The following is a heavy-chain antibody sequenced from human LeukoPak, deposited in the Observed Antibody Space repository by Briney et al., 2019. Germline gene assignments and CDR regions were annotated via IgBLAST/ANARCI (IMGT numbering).Heavy chain of an antibody. Sequence: PGGSLRLSCAASGFTFINYAMSWVRQAPGKGLEWVSGISGSGDTTYYADSVKGRFTISRDNSKNTLFLQMNSLRAEDTAVYYCAKVVEASNWPYYHGMDVWGQGTTVTVSS. V-gene: IGHV3-23*01. CDR2: ISGSGDTT. D-gene: IGHD6-13*01. J-gene: IGHJ6*02. CDR3: AKVVEASNWPYYHGMDV. CDR1: GFTFINYA.